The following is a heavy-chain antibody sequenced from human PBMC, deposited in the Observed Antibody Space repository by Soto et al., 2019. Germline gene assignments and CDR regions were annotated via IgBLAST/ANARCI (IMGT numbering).Heavy chain of an antibody. J-gene: IGHJ1*01. V-gene: IGHV5-51*01. Sequence: GESLKIAFQCSGYAFSNFWICSVRQLLVQGLECMGMISPGDHETRYSPSFLGQVTISAEKSINTAYLQLSSLEASDSAFYFCARSPGGSAYFVAWREGALGSVSS. D-gene: IGHD6-25*01. CDR2: ISPGDHET. CDR3: ARSPGGSAYFVA. CDR1: GYAFSNFW.